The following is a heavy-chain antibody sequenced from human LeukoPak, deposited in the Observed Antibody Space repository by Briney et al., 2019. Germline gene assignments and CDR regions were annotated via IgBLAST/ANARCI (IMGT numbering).Heavy chain of an antibody. V-gene: IGHV3-23*01. CDR2: FSGSGGST. CDR1: GFPFNIYS. D-gene: IGHD2-21*02. CDR3: AKAVYCGGDCYSPPYVDY. Sequence: GGSLTLSCLASGFPFNIYSVGWVRQAPGEGLEWVSFFSGSGGSTYYADSVKGRFTISRDNSKNTLYLQMNSLRAEDTAVYYCAKAVYCGGDCYSPPYVDYWGQGTLVTVSS. J-gene: IGHJ4*02.